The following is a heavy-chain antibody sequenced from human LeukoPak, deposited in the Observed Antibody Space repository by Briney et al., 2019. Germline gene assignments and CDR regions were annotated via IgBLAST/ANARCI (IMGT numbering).Heavy chain of an antibody. J-gene: IGHJ4*02. Sequence: GRSLRLSCAASGFTFSDYGMHWVRQAPGKGLGWGAVIWYDGSNKYYADSVKGRFTISRDNSRNTLYLQMNSLRAEDTAVYYCVRELPPVVQYYFDYWGPGTLVTVSS. CDR3: VRELPPVVQYYFDY. CDR1: GFTFSDYG. D-gene: IGHD2-2*01. CDR2: IWYDGSNK. V-gene: IGHV3-33*01.